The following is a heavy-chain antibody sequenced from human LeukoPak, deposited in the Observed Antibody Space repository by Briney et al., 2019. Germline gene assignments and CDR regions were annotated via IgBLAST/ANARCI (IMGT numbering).Heavy chain of an antibody. Sequence: SQTLSLTCAISGDSVSTNSAAWNWIRQSPSRGLEWLGRTYYRSKWYNDYEVSVKSRITINPDTSKNQFSLQLNSVTPEDTAVYYCARGGIGYCTSTSCSFDSWGQGTLVTVSS. CDR3: ARGGIGYCTSTSCSFDS. V-gene: IGHV6-1*01. CDR2: TYYRSKWYN. D-gene: IGHD2-2*01. J-gene: IGHJ4*02. CDR1: GDSVSTNSAA.